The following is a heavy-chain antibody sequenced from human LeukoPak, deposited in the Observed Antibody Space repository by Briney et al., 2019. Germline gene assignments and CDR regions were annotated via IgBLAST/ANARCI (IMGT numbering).Heavy chain of an antibody. CDR2: INPNSGGT. V-gene: IGHV1-2*02. J-gene: IGHJ4*02. D-gene: IGHD3-9*01. Sequence: GASVKVSCKASGYTFTGYYMHWVRQAPGQGLEWMGWINPNSGGTNYAQKFQGRVTMTRDTSISTAYMELSRLRSDDTAVYYCARRDQTGSSSFDYWGQGTLVTVSS. CDR1: GYTFTGYY. CDR3: ARRDQTGSSSFDY.